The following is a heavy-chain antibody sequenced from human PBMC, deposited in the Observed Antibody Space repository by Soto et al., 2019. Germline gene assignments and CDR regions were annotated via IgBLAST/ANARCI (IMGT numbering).Heavy chain of an antibody. J-gene: IGHJ5*02. CDR2: IGTAGDT. D-gene: IGHD6-13*01. V-gene: IGHV3-13*01. CDR3: ASETERYSSRAFDP. CDR1: GFTFSSYE. Sequence: PGGSLRLSCAAPGFTFSSYELHWVGQATGKGLEWVSAIGTAGDTYYPGSVKGRFTISRENAKNSLYLQMNSLRAGDTAVYYCASETERYSSRAFDPWGQGTLVTVSS.